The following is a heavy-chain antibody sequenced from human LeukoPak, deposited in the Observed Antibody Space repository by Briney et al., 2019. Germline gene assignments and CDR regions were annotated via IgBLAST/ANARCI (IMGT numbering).Heavy chain of an antibody. CDR2: INPGGGSP. J-gene: IGHJ2*01. CDR3: ARDQSGVHFDL. Sequence: ASVKVSCKASGGTFSSYAISWVRQAPGQGLEWMGIINPGGGSPTYAQKFQGRVTMTSDTSTSTVYMELSSLRSEDTAVYYCARDQSGVHFDLWGRGTLVTVSS. D-gene: IGHD7-27*01. CDR1: GGTFSSYA. V-gene: IGHV1-46*01.